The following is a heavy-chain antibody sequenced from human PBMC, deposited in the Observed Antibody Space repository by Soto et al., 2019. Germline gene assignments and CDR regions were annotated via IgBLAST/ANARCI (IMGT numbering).Heavy chain of an antibody. CDR3: SRVRGTALAMFYFGY. CDR2: TTDSGSTI. V-gene: IGHV3-48*02. CDR1: GFTFSTYS. J-gene: IGHJ4*02. D-gene: IGHD2-21*02. Sequence: GGSLRLSCAASGFTFSTYSMIWVRQAPGKGLEWISFTTDSGSTIYYADSVRGRSTISRDNAKNSLYLQLNSLRDDDTAVYYCSRVRGTALAMFYFGYWGQGALVTVSS.